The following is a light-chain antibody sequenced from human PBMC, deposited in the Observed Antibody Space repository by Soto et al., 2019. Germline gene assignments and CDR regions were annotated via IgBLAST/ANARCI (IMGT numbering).Light chain of an antibody. CDR1: QSIGSG. Sequence: DIQMTQSPSTLSASVGDGVTITCRASQSIGSGLAWYQQRPGKAPKLLIYKATNLQEGVPSRFSGSGSGTDFSLTISSLQPVDSATYYCQQYNDFQCTFGQGTKLEI. CDR2: KAT. J-gene: IGKJ2*02. CDR3: QQYNDFQCT. V-gene: IGKV1-5*03.